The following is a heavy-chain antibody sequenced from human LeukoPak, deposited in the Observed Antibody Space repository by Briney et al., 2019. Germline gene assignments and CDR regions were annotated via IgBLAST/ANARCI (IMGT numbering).Heavy chain of an antibody. CDR2: ISSGGNT. Sequence: GSLRLSCAASGFTVSTSYMSWVREAPGKGLEWVSVISSGGNTFYADSVKGRFTITRDNSKNTKYLQMKSLRAEDTAVYYCRRLTNWGQGTLVTVSS. CDR3: RRLTN. J-gene: IGHJ4*02. D-gene: IGHD1-1*01. V-gene: IGHV3-53*01. CDR1: GFTVSTSY.